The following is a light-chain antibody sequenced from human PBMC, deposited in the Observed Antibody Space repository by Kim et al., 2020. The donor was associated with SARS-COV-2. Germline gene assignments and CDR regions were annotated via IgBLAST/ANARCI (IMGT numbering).Light chain of an antibody. Sequence: SLSPGEGATLSCRASQTIGSGYVAWYQQKPGQAPRLLIYGASIRATGIPDRFSGSGSGTDFTLTISRLEPEDFAVYYCQQYGSSYTFGQGTKVEI. CDR2: GAS. V-gene: IGKV3-20*01. CDR3: QQYGSSYT. CDR1: QTIGSGY. J-gene: IGKJ2*01.